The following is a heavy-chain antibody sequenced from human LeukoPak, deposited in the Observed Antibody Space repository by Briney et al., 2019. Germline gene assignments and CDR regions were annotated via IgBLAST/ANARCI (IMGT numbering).Heavy chain of an antibody. CDR1: GFTFSSYA. Sequence: GRSLRLSCAASGFTFSSYAMHWVRQAPGKGLEWVAVISYDGSNKYYADSVKGRFTISRDNSKNTLYLQMNSLRAEDTALYYCAKGLTYYYDSSGYLFDYWGQGTLVTVSS. V-gene: IGHV3-30*04. CDR3: AKGLTYYYDSSGYLFDY. D-gene: IGHD3-22*01. J-gene: IGHJ4*02. CDR2: ISYDGSNK.